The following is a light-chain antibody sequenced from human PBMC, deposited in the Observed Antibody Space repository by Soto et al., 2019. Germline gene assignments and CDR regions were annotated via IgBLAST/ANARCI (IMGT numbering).Light chain of an antibody. J-gene: IGKJ4*01. CDR1: QSVSSN. Sequence: EIVMTQSPATLSVSPGKRATLSCRASQSVSSNLAWYQPKPGQAPSLLIYGASTRATGTPARFSVSGSGTEFTLTISSLQSEDFAVYYCQQYIRWPLTFGGGTKVEIK. V-gene: IGKV3-15*01. CDR3: QQYIRWPLT. CDR2: GAS.